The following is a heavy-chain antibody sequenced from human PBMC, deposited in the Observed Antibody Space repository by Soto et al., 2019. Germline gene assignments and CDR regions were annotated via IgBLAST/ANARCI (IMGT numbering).Heavy chain of an antibody. CDR3: ARDSTHSVSSVFDY. D-gene: IGHD2-21*01. CDR2: ISGYNGNT. V-gene: IGHV1-18*01. CDR1: GYTFTSYG. Sequence: QVQLVQSGGEVKKPGASVKVSCKPSGYTFTSYGISWVRQAPGQGLEWMGWISGYNGNTYYAENLQGRVSMTIDTSTRTVYMELRSLRSDDTAVYYCARDSTHSVSSVFDYWGQGTLVTVSS. J-gene: IGHJ4*02.